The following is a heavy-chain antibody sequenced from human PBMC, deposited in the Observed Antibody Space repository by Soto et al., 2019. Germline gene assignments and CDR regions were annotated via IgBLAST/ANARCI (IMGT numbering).Heavy chain of an antibody. J-gene: IGHJ4*02. V-gene: IGHV4-34*01. CDR1: GGSFSGYY. D-gene: IGHD3-10*01. Sequence: QVQLQQWGAGLLKPSETLSLTCAVYGGSFSGYYWSWIRQPPGKGLEWLGEINHSGSTNYNPSLKSRVTISVDTSKNQFSLKLSSVTAADTAVYYCARARKDYYGSGSFTVDYWGQGTLVTVSS. CDR2: INHSGST. CDR3: ARARKDYYGSGSFTVDY.